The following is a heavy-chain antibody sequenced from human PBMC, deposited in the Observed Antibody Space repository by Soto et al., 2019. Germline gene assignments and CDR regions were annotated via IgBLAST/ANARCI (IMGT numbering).Heavy chain of an antibody. D-gene: IGHD2-21*02. V-gene: IGHV1-69*05. J-gene: IGHJ4*02. Sequence: GASVKVSCKASGGTFSSYAISWVRQAPGQGLEWMGGIIPIFGTANYAQKFQGRFTISRDNPKNTVYLQMNSLRAEDTAAYYCARGGGFCGGDCYKGGIDYWGQGTLVTVSS. CDR3: ARGGGFCGGDCYKGGIDY. CDR2: IIPIFGTA. CDR1: GGTFSSYA.